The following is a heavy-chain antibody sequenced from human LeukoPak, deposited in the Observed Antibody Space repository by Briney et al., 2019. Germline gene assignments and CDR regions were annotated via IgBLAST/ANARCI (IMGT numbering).Heavy chain of an antibody. CDR2: INHSGST. D-gene: IGHD3-16*01. J-gene: IGHJ4*02. CDR1: GGSFSGYY. CDR3: ARGRYYDYVWGSYTRNYFDY. Sequence: SETLSLTCVVYGGSFSGYYWSWIRQPPGKGLEWIGEINHSGSTNYNPSLKSRVTISVDTSKNQFSLKLSSVTAADTAVYYCARGRYYDYVWGSYTRNYFDYWGQGTLVTVSS. V-gene: IGHV4-34*01.